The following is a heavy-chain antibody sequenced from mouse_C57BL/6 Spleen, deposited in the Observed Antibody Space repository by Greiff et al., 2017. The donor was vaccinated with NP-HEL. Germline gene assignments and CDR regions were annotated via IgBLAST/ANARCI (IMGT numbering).Heavy chain of an antibody. CDR1: GYTFTDYN. CDR3: ARRGNYYGSSYGGYAMDY. CDR2: INPNNGGT. V-gene: IGHV1-18*01. D-gene: IGHD1-1*01. J-gene: IGHJ4*01. Sequence: VQLQQSGPELVKPGASVKIPCKASGYTFTDYNMDWVKQSHGKSLEWIGDINPNNGGTIYNQKFKGKATLTVDKSSSTAYMELRSLTSEDTAVYYCARRGNYYGSSYGGYAMDYWGQGTSVTVSS.